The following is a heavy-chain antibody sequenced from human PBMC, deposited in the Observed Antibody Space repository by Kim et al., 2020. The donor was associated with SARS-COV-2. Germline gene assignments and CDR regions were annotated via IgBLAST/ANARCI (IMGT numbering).Heavy chain of an antibody. CDR3: ASIRYSSGLN. J-gene: IGHJ4*01. Sequence: SETLSLTCTVSGDSISSYYWSWVRQPPGKGLEFIGHIYYSGSINYNPALKSRVTISIDTSKNQFSLKLNSVTAADTAVYFCASIRYSSGLNWGHGTLVTVSS. D-gene: IGHD6-19*01. CDR1: GDSISSYY. V-gene: IGHV4-59*13. CDR2: IYYSGSI.